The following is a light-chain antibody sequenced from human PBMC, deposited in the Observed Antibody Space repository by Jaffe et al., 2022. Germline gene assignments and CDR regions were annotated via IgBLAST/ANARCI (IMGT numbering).Light chain of an antibody. CDR1: QGVSSY. CDR2: AAS. V-gene: IGKV1-9*01. Sequence: DVQLTQSPSFLSASVGDRVTITCRASQGVSSYLVWYQQKPGKAPKLLIYAASTLQSGVSSRFSGSGSGTEFTLTISSLQPEDFATYYCQHLSSYPITFGQGTRLEIK. CDR3: QHLSSYPIT. J-gene: IGKJ5*01.